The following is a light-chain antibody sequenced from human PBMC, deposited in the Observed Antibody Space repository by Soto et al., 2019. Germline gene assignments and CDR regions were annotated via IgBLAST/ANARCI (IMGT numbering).Light chain of an antibody. CDR2: KAS. V-gene: IGKV1-5*03. J-gene: IGKJ4*01. Sequence: DIQMTQSPSTLSASVGDRVTITCRASQSISSCLAWYQQKPGKAPNLLIYKASTLKSGVPSRFSGSGSGTEFTLTVSSLQPDDFETYYCQQYASYPLTFGGGTKVEIK. CDR3: QQYASYPLT. CDR1: QSISSC.